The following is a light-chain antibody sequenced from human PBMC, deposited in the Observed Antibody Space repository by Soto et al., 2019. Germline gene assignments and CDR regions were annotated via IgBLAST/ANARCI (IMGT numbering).Light chain of an antibody. CDR2: EVS. J-gene: IGLJ1*01. CDR1: ISDIGTYDY. V-gene: IGLV2-8*01. Sequence: QSLLTQPPSASGSPGQSVTISCTGTISDIGTYDYVSWYQHLPDKAPKLIIYEVSKRPSGVPDRFSGSKSGNTASLTVSGLQAEDEGDYYCCSYGGGNNFYVFGTGTKVTVL. CDR3: CSYGGGNNFYV.